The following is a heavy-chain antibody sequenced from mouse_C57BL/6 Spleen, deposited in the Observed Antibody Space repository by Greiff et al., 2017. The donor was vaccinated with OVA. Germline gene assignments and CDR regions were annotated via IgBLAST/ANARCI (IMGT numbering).Heavy chain of an antibody. CDR3: ARLLPYYYAMDY. CDR1: GYAFSSSW. J-gene: IGHJ4*01. V-gene: IGHV1-82*01. CDR2: IYPGDGDT. D-gene: IGHD1-1*01. Sequence: LVESGPELVKPGASVKISCKASGYAFSSSWMNWVKQRPGKGLEWIGRIYPGDGDTNYNGKFKGKATLTADKSSSTAYMQLSSLTSEDSAVYFCARLLPYYYAMDYWGQGTSVTVSS.